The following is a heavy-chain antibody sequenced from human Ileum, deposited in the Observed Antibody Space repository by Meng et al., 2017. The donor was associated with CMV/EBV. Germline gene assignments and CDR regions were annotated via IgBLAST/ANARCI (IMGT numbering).Heavy chain of an antibody. CDR1: SGSFSDFF. V-gene: IGHV4-34*01. J-gene: IGHJ4*02. CDR3: ARGRDFWWEMDY. CDR2: SSHSGNT. D-gene: IGHD1-26*01. Sequence: QVRLHQGGAGLLKPSGTLSLPCAVYSGSFSDFFWGWIRQPPGKGLEWIGESSHSGNTKYNPSLKSRVTISVDASKNQFSLNMRSVTAADTAVYYCARGRDFWWEMDYTGQGTLVTVSS.